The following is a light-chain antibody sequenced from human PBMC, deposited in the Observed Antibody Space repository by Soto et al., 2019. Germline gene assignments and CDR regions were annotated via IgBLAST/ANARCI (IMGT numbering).Light chain of an antibody. V-gene: IGLV1-44*01. J-gene: IGLJ3*02. CDR2: GDN. CDR1: SSNIGSNS. CDR3: SAWDERLKGLM. Sequence: QSVLIQPPSVSGTPGQRVIISCSGSSSNIGSNSANWYQQLPGTAPGLLIYGDNKRPSRVPDRFSGSKSGTSASLAISGRQSGDEADYYFSAWDERLKGLMFGGGTKLTVL.